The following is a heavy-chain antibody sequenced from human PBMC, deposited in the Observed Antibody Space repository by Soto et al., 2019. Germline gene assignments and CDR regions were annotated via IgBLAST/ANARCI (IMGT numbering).Heavy chain of an antibody. CDR3: ARWGELHYYYYGLDV. Sequence: GASVKVSCKASGYTFTGSYLHWVRQAPGQGLEWMGWINPNSGGANSVQKFQGRVTMTRDTSISTAYMELSRLTPDDTAVYYCARWGELHYYYYGLDVWGQGTTVTVSS. CDR2: INPNSGGA. D-gene: IGHD1-26*01. CDR1: GYTFTGSY. J-gene: IGHJ6*02. V-gene: IGHV1-2*02.